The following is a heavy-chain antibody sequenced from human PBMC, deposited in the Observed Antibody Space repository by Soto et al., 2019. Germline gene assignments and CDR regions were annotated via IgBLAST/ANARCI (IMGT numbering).Heavy chain of an antibody. J-gene: IGHJ4*02. CDR1: GGSISSGGYY. D-gene: IGHD3-9*01. Sequence: PSETLSLTCTVSGGSISSGGYYWSWIRQHPGKGLEWIGYIYYSGSTYYNPSLKSRVTISVDTSKNQFSLKLRSVTAADTAVYYCARVGYDILTGYYTSDYWGQGTLVTVSS. CDR3: ARVGYDILTGYYTSDY. CDR2: IYYSGST. V-gene: IGHV4-31*03.